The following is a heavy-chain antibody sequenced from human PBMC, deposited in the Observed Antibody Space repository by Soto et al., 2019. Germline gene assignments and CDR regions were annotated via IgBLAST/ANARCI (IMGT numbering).Heavy chain of an antibody. J-gene: IGHJ6*02. CDR2: ISYDGSNK. V-gene: IGHV3-30*18. D-gene: IGHD4-17*01. CDR1: GFIFSAYG. Sequence: QVHLVESGGGVVQPGRSLRLSCAASGFIFSAYGMHWVRQAPGKGLEWVAFISYDGSNKQYVDSVKGRFTISRDNSKEKVYLQMNSLRDEDRAVYHCAKDLSSPTYGLKDWGQGTTVTASS. CDR3: AKDLSSPTYGLKD.